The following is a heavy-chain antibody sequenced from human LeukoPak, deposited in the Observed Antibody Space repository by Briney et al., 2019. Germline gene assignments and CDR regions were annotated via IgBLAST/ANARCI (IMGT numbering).Heavy chain of an antibody. Sequence: GGSLRPSCAASGFTFSSYAMHWVRQAPGKGLEWVAVISYDGSNKYYADSVKGRSTISRDNSKNTLYLQMNSLRAEDTAVYYCARGENSKTYPVSGYWGQGTLVTVSS. D-gene: IGHD2/OR15-2a*01. CDR3: ARGENSKTYPVSGY. V-gene: IGHV3-30*01. J-gene: IGHJ4*02. CDR2: ISYDGSNK. CDR1: GFTFSSYA.